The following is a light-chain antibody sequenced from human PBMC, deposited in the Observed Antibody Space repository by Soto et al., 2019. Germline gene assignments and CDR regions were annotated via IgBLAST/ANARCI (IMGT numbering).Light chain of an antibody. CDR3: QVWDSSGHFV. CDR2: DDS. J-gene: IGLJ1*01. V-gene: IGLV3-21*02. CDR1: NIGSKS. Sequence: SYELTPPPSVSVAPGQTARVTCGGNNIGSKSVHWYQQKPGQAPVLVVYDDSDRPSGIAERVSGSNSGNTATLTISRVEAGDEADYYCQVWDSSGHFVFGTGTKVTVL.